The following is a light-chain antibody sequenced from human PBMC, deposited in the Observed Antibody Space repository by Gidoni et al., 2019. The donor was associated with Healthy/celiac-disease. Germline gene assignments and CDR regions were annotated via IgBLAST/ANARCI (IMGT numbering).Light chain of an antibody. CDR1: QSISNY. J-gene: IGKJ1*01. CDR2: AAS. CDR3: QKYNSAPRT. Sequence: DIQMTQSPSSLSASVGDRVTITCRASQSISNYLALYQQKPGTVTKLLIYAASTLQSGVPSRFSGSGSGTDFTLTSSSLQHEDVANYYCQKYNSAPRTFGQGTKVEIK. V-gene: IGKV1-27*01.